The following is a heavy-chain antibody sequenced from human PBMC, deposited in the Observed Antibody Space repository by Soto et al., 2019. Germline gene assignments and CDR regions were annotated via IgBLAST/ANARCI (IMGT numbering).Heavy chain of an antibody. CDR3: GRVRRGSGSLIVV. J-gene: IGHJ6*04. CDR1: GFTVSSNY. Sequence: EVQLVESGGGLVQPGGSLRLSCAASGFTVSSNYMSWVRQAPGKGLEWVSVIYSGGSTYYADSVKGRFTISRDNSKNTLYLQMNSLRAEDTAVDYCGRVRRGSGSLIVVWGKGTTVTVSS. CDR2: IYSGGST. V-gene: IGHV3-66*01. D-gene: IGHD3-10*01.